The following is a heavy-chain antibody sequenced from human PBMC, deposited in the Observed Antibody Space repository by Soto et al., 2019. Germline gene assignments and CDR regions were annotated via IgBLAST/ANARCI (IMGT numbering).Heavy chain of an antibody. Sequence: PSLTRPVSNISVPRVTYYWRWVRPPPGQGLEWVGYIHDSGGTKYNPSLKNRVTISVDTSKNQFSLKLTSVTAADTGVYYCASGEIGDTIFGVPTVAYYYGLDVWGQGTTVTVSS. CDR1: NISVPRVTYY. J-gene: IGHJ6*02. D-gene: IGHD3-3*01. V-gene: IGHV4-61*01. CDR2: IHDSGGT. CDR3: ASGEIGDTIFGVPTVAYYYGLDV.